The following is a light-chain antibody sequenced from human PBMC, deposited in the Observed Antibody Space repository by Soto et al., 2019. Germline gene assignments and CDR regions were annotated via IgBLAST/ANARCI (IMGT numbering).Light chain of an antibody. CDR3: CSYAGTYV. V-gene: IGLV2-23*01. Sequence: QSVLTQPPSVSAAPGQKVTISCTGTSSDVGSYNLVSWYQQHPGKAPKLMIYEGSKRPSGVSNRFSGPKSGNTASLTISGLQAEDEADYYCCSYAGTYVFGTGTKVTVL. J-gene: IGLJ1*01. CDR2: EGS. CDR1: SSDVGSYNL.